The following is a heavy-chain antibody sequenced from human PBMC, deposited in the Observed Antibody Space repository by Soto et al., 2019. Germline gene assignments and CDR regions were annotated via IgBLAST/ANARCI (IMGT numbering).Heavy chain of an antibody. V-gene: IGHV1-18*01. CDR3: XXXXXXXXXY. Sequence: QVQLVQSGAEVKKPGASVKVSCKASGYTFTSYGISWERQAPGQGLEWMGWISAYNGNTNYAQKLQGRVTMTTDTSXXXXXXXXXXXXXXXXXXXXXXXXXXXXXXYWGQGTLVTVSS. J-gene: IGHJ4*02. CDR2: ISAYNGNT. CDR1: GYTFTSYG.